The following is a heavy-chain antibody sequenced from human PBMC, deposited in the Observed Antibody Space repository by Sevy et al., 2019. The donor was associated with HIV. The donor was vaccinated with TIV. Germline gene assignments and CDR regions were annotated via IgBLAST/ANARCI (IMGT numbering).Heavy chain of an antibody. CDR1: GFTFSGYV. V-gene: IGHV3-33*01. CDR3: ARDLWGSSSNYYYYYGMDV. J-gene: IGHJ6*02. CDR2: IWYDGSNI. Sequence: GGSLRLSCAASGFTFSGYVMHWVRQAPGKGLEWVAVIWYDGSNIHYGDSVKGRFTISRDNSKNTLFLQMNSLRVEDTAVYYCARDLWGSSSNYYYYYGMDVWGQGTTVTVSS. D-gene: IGHD3-16*01.